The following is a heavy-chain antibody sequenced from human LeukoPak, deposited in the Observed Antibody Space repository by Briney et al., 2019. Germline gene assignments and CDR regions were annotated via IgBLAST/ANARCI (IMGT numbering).Heavy chain of an antibody. CDR2: ISSSSSYI. CDR1: GFTFSNYN. V-gene: IGHV3-21*01. Sequence: PGGSLRLSCAASGFTFSNYNMNWVRQAPGKGLEWVSSISSSSSYIYYADSVKGRFTISRDNAKNSLYLQMNSLRAEDTAVYYCARYGDSNDAFDIWGQGTMVTVSS. J-gene: IGHJ3*02. CDR3: ARYGDSNDAFDI. D-gene: IGHD4-17*01.